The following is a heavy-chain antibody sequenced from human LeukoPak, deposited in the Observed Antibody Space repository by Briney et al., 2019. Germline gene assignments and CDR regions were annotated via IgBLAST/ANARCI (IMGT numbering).Heavy chain of an antibody. CDR1: GFSFDGYA. CDR3: AKLWDSSGSDY. CDR2: ISWNSGSI. V-gene: IGHV3-9*01. D-gene: IGHD3-22*01. J-gene: IGHJ4*02. Sequence: GGSLRLSCAASGFSFDGYAMYWVRQAPGKGLEWVSGISWNSGSIGYADSVKGRFTISRDNAKNSLYLQMNSLRAEDTALYYCAKLWDSSGSDYWGQGTLVTVSS.